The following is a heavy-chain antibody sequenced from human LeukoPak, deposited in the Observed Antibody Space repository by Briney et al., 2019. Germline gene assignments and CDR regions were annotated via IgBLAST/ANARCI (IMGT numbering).Heavy chain of an antibody. V-gene: IGHV4-4*07. Sequence: PSETLSLTCTVSGGSISNYYWSWIRQPAGKGLEWIGRIYTTGNTNYNPSLKSRVAMSVDTSENQFSLKLTSVTAADTALNYCARDYSPGTTNAFDIWGQGTMVTVSS. CDR3: ARDYSPGTTNAFDI. D-gene: IGHD1-7*01. J-gene: IGHJ3*02. CDR2: IYTTGNT. CDR1: GGSISNYY.